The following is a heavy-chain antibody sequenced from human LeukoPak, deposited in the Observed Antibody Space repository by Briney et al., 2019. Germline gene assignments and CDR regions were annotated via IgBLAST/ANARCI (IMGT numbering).Heavy chain of an antibody. D-gene: IGHD4-17*01. CDR1: GCNFNSYW. J-gene: IGHJ5*02. V-gene: IGHV3-74*01. CDR2: INSDGSST. Sequence: GGSLRLSCAAPGCNFNSYWMSWVRQAPGKGLVWVSRINSDGSSTSYADSVKGRFTISRDNAKNTLYLQMNSLRAEDTAVYYCARGDYGGDNWFDPWGQGTLVTVSS. CDR3: ARGDYGGDNWFDP.